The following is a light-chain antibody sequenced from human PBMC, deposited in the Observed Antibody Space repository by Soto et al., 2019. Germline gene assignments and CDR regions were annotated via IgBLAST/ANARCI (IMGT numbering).Light chain of an antibody. Sequence: EIVLTQSPDTLSLSPGESATLSCRASQSVRSSYLAWYQQTPGQTPRLLIYAASSRATGIPDRSSGSGSGTDFSLTISRLEAEDFAVYYCQQYGSSPRTFGQGTKVDIK. V-gene: IGKV3-20*01. CDR1: QSVRSSY. CDR3: QQYGSSPRT. J-gene: IGKJ1*01. CDR2: AAS.